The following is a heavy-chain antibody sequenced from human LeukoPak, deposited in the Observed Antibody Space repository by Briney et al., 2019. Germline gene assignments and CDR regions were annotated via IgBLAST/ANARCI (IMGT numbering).Heavy chain of an antibody. D-gene: IGHD1-1*01. CDR3: ATDRLEIYALHI. CDR1: GYSLSDLS. CDR2: FEPEEGEHGET. Sequence: ASVKVSCRVSGYSLSDLSIHWLRHVPEKGLEWMGGFEPEEGEHGETIYAQNFEDRLTLTEDTVTDTAYMELVRLTSEDTAVYYCATDRLEIYALHIWGQGTMDTVSS. J-gene: IGHJ3*02. V-gene: IGHV1-24*01.